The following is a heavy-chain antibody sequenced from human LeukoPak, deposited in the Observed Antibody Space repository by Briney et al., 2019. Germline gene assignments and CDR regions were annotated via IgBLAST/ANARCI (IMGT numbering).Heavy chain of an antibody. CDR3: AKAAYCSSTSCYLYYYYYYMDV. CDR2: ISISGNTI. J-gene: IGHJ6*03. Sequence: GGSLRLSCAASGFIFSDYYMSWIRQAPGKGLERISYISISGNTIYYADSVKGRFTISRDNAKNSLYLQMNSLRAEDTAVYYCAKAAYCSSTSCYLYYYYYYMDVWGKGTTVTVSS. V-gene: IGHV3-11*01. D-gene: IGHD2-2*01. CDR1: GFIFSDYY.